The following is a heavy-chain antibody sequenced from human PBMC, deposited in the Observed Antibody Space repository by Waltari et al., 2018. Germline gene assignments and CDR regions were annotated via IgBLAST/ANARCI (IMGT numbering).Heavy chain of an antibody. CDR2: IYPGDPDT. Sequence: EVQLVQSGAEVKKPGESLKTSCKGSGYSFTSYWIGWVRQMPGKGLEWMGIIYPGDPDTSYSPSFQGQVTISADKSISTAYLQWSSLKASDTAMYYCARPHYDSSGPSGGAFDIWGQGTMVTVSS. CDR3: ARPHYDSSGPSGGAFDI. D-gene: IGHD3-22*01. V-gene: IGHV5-51*01. J-gene: IGHJ3*02. CDR1: GYSFTSYW.